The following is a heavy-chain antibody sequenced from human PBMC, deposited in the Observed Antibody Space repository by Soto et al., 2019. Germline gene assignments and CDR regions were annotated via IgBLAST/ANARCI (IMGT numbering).Heavy chain of an antibody. J-gene: IGHJ6*02. D-gene: IGHD3-16*01. CDR1: GYIFVNYG. CDR3: VMVDNYVTPTPQDG. Sequence: QVQLVQSGDEVKKPGASVKVSCKASGYIFVNYGIAWVRQAPGQGLEWMGWISPYTGNTHSATKVQGRLTMTTDTPXSTADMDLGSLTSDDTAVYYCVMVDNYVTPTPQDGWGQGTTVTVSS. V-gene: IGHV1-18*01. CDR2: ISPYTGNT.